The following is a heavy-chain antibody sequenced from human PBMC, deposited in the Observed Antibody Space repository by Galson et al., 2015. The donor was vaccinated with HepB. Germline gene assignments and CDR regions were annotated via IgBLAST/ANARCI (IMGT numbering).Heavy chain of an antibody. V-gene: IGHV3-33*08. CDR1: GFTFSSYG. CDR2: IWYDGSNK. Sequence: SLRLSCAASGFTFSSYGMHWVRQAPGKGLEWVAVIWYDGSNKYYADSVKGRFTISRDNSKNTLYLQMNSLRAEDTAVYYCARGGYSSGWYSFFQHWGQGTLVTVSS. J-gene: IGHJ1*01. CDR3: ARGGYSSGWYSFFQH. D-gene: IGHD6-19*01.